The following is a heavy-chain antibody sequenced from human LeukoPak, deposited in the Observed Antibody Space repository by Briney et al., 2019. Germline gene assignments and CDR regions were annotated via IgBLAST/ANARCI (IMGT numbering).Heavy chain of an antibody. Sequence: GGSLRFSCAASGFTFSGFALPWVRQASGKGLEWVGRIRSTANGYATAYAASVKGRFTISRDDSKNTAYLQMDSLKTEDTAVYYCTGNYYGSGSYADFDYWGQGTLVTVSS. CDR3: TGNYYGSGSYADFDY. J-gene: IGHJ4*02. CDR1: GFTFSGFA. CDR2: IRSTANGYAT. D-gene: IGHD3-10*01. V-gene: IGHV3-73*01.